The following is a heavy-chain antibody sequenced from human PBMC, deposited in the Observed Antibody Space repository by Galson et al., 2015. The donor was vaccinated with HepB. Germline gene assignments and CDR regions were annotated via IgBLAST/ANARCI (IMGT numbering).Heavy chain of an antibody. D-gene: IGHD3-10*01. V-gene: IGHV5-51*01. CDR3: TRFGGPTFNHFGLDV. CDR1: GYRFSDYW. J-gene: IGHJ6*02. Sequence: QSGAEVKKSGESLKISCKGSGYRFSDYWIAWVRQMPGKGLEWMGFIYPGDSQTRYSPSFQGRVTFSADKSISTAYLQWSSLKASDTAMYYCTRFGGPTFNHFGLDVWGQGTTVTVSS. CDR2: IYPGDSQT.